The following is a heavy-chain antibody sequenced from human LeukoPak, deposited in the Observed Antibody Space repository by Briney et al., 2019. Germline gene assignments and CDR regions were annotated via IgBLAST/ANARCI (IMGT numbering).Heavy chain of an antibody. CDR1: GFTFSSYA. CDR2: ISGSGGST. J-gene: IGHJ4*02. Sequence: GGSLRLSCAASGFTFSSYAMSWVRQAPGKGLEWVSAISGSGGSTYYADSVKGRFRISRDNSKNTLYLQLNSLRAEDTAVYYCASGTYRLGDYWGLGTLVTVSS. CDR3: ASGTYRLGDY. V-gene: IGHV3-23*01. D-gene: IGHD3-10*01.